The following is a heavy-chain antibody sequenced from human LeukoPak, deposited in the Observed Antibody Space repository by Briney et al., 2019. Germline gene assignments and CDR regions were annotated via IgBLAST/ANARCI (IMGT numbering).Heavy chain of an antibody. V-gene: IGHV3-33*01. Sequence: PGRSLRLSCAASGFTFSSYGMHWVLQAPGKALEWVSFIWYDGSNKYYADSVKGRFTISRDNSKNTLYLQMNSLRAEDTAVYYCARVLVVSGWTNIDYWGQGTLVTVSS. CDR2: IWYDGSNK. J-gene: IGHJ4*02. CDR3: ARVLVVSGWTNIDY. D-gene: IGHD6-19*01. CDR1: GFTFSSYG.